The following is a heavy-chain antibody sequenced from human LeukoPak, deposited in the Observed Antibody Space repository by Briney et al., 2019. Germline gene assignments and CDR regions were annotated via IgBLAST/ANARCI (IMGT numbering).Heavy chain of an antibody. Sequence: ASVKVSCKVSGDTLTELSMHWVRQAPGKGLEWMGGFDPKDGETIYAQKFQGRVTMTEDTSTDAAYMELSSLRSDDTAVYYCATWGIYFDYWGQGTLVTVSS. CDR3: ATWGIYFDY. J-gene: IGHJ4*02. CDR1: GDTLTELS. V-gene: IGHV1-24*01. CDR2: FDPKDGET. D-gene: IGHD3-16*01.